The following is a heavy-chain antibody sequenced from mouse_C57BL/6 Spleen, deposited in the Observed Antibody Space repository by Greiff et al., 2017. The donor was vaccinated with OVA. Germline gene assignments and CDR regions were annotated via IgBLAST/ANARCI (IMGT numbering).Heavy chain of an antibody. J-gene: IGHJ4*01. D-gene: IGHD2-1*01. CDR3: TRGRGNYGAMDY. V-gene: IGHV5-9-1*02. CDR2: ISSGGDYI. Sequence: EVQVVESGEGLVKPGGSLKLSCAASGFTFSSYAMSWVRQTPEKRLEWVAYISSGGDYIYYADTVKGRFTISRDNARNTLYLQMSSLKSEDTAMYYCTRGRGNYGAMDYWGQGTSVTVSS. CDR1: GFTFSSYA.